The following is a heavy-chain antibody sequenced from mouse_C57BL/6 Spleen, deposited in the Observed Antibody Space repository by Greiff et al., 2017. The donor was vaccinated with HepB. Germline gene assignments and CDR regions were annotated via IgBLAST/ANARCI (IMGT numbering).Heavy chain of an antibody. V-gene: IGHV1-82*01. J-gene: IGHJ1*03. CDR3: ARGGLEDWYFDV. Sequence: VQLQQSGPELVKPGASVKISCKASGYAFSSSWMNWVKQRPGKGLEWIGRIYPGDGDTNYNGKFKGKATLTADKSSSTAYMQLSSLTSEDSAVYFCARGGLEDWYFDVWGTGTTVTVSS. CDR1: GYAFSSSW. CDR2: IYPGDGDT. D-gene: IGHD3-1*01.